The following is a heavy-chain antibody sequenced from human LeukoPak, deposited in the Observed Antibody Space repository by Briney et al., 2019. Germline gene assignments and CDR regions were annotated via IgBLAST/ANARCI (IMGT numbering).Heavy chain of an antibody. CDR2: VNSDGSST. CDR3: ARDPAVQWELLKNAYNWFDP. Sequence: PGGSLRLSCAGSGFTFSSYWMHWVRQAPGKGLVWVSRVNSDGSSTSYADSVKGRSTISRDNAKNTLYLQMNSLRAEDTAVYYCARDPAVQWELLKNAYNWFDPWGQGTLVTVSS. J-gene: IGHJ5*02. D-gene: IGHD1-26*01. V-gene: IGHV3-74*01. CDR1: GFTFSSYW.